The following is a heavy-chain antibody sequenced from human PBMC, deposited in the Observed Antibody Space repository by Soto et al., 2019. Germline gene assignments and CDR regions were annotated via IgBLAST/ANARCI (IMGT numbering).Heavy chain of an antibody. V-gene: IGHV1-18*01. CDR1: RYTFTSHG. J-gene: IGHJ3*01. CDR3: ARLLTEGATFREDAFDL. D-gene: IGHD3-9*01. Sequence: QIQLVQSGGGVKTPGASVKVSCTTSRYTFTSHGIAWVRQAPGQGLELMGWLSTFNGKTDYAQKFQGRVTMTADTITSTVDMELRSLRSDDTAVYFCARLLTEGATFREDAFDLWGQGTKVTVSS. CDR2: LSTFNGKT.